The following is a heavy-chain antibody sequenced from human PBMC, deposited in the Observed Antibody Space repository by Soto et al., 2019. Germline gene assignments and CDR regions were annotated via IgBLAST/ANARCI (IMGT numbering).Heavy chain of an antibody. J-gene: IGHJ6*02. D-gene: IGHD3-10*01. CDR3: ARAVGRPGRGVNLYYYDARDV. CDR1: GGTFSSSA. CDR2: IIPFLKTA. V-gene: IGHV1-69*01. Sequence: QVQLVQSGAEVKKPGSSVKVSCKASGGTFSSSAISWIRQAPGEGLEWMGGIIPFLKTANYAQKFQGRVTGTADEFTSTAYMELRSLRSEDTAVYYCARAVGRPGRGVNLYYYDARDVWGQGTTVTVPS.